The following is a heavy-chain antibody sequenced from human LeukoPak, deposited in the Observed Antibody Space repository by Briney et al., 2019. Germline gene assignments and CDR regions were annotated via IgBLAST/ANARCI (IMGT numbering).Heavy chain of an antibody. CDR3: ARTPFRGSRLDYFDY. J-gene: IGHJ4*02. Sequence: SETLSLTCTVSGDSTSSYYWSWIRQPPGKGLEWIGYIYYSGSTNYNPSLKSRVTMSVDTSKNQFSLKLSSVTAADTAVYYCARTPFRGSRLDYFDYWGQGTLVTVSS. V-gene: IGHV4-59*12. D-gene: IGHD1-26*01. CDR1: GDSTSSYY. CDR2: IYYSGST.